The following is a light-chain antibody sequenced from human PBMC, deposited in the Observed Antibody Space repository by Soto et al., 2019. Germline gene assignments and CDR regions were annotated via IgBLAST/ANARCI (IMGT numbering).Light chain of an antibody. CDR1: QSISSW. CDR2: KAS. V-gene: IGKV1-5*03. J-gene: IGKJ1*01. CDR3: QQYNSYSPETT. Sequence: DIQMTQSPSTLSASVGDRVTITCLASQSISSWLAWYQQKPWKAPKLLIYKASSLESGVPSRFSGSGSGTEFTLTISSLQPDDFATYYCQQYNSYSPETTFGQGTKVDIK.